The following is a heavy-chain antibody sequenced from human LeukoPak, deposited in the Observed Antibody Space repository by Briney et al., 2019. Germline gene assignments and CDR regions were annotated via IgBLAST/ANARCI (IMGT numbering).Heavy chain of an antibody. J-gene: IGHJ5*02. Sequence: GGSLRLSCAASGFTFSSYDMHWVRQVTGKGLEWVSGIGTAGDTYYQGSVKGRFTISRENAKNSLYLQMNSLRVGDTAVYYCARGRPRVGWFDPWGQGTLVTISS. D-gene: IGHD1-26*01. V-gene: IGHV3-13*01. CDR3: ARGRPRVGWFDP. CDR2: IGTAGDT. CDR1: GFTFSSYD.